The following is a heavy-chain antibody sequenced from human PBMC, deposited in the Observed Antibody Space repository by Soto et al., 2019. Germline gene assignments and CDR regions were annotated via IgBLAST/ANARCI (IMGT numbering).Heavy chain of an antibody. D-gene: IGHD3-22*01. V-gene: IGHV4-31*03. J-gene: IGHJ4*02. CDR3: ARVFVPNYHDSSGPRFDY. Sequence: SETLSLTCTASGGSISSGGYYWSWIRQHPGKGLEWIGYIYYSGSTYYNPSLKSRVTISVDTSKNQFSLKLSSVTAADTAVYYCARVFVPNYHDSSGPRFDYWGQGTLVTVSS. CDR2: IYYSGST. CDR1: GGSISSGGYY.